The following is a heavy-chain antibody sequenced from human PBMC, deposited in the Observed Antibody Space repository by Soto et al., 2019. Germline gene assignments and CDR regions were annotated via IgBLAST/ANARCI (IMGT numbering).Heavy chain of an antibody. D-gene: IGHD3-22*01. V-gene: IGHV1-8*01. CDR3: ARPYDSSQSPRFDY. CDR1: GDTFTTYD. Sequence: GASVKVSCKASGDTFTTYDINWVRQATGHGLEWMGWINPNSGNIGYAQNLQGRVSMTTDTSTTTAYMELRSLRSDDTAVYYCARPYDSSQSPRFDYWGQGTLVTVSS. CDR2: INPNSGNI. J-gene: IGHJ4*02.